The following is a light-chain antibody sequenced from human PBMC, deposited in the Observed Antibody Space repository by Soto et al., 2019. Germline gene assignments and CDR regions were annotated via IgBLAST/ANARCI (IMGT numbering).Light chain of an antibody. V-gene: IGKV3D-15*01. CDR1: QSVSSN. CDR3: QNNNTGPPLP. J-gene: IGKJ4*01. CDR2: GAS. Sequence: EIVMTQSPATLSVSAGERVTLSCRASQSVSSNLAWYQQKPGQAPRLLIYGASTRATGIPARFSGSGSGTASPPPITCRRSEDFAVNYCQNNNTGPPLPFGGGTKVEIK.